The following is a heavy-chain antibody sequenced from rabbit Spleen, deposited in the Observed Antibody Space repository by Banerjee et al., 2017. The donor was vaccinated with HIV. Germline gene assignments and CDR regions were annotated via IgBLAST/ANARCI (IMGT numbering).Heavy chain of an antibody. Sequence: QSLEESGGGLVKPGASLTLTCKASGFSFSSGYDMCWVRQAPGKGLEWIACIYAGSGDSTYYASWAKGRFTISKTSSTTVTLQMTSLTAADTATYFCARAGYAGYGYANFRDYYGMDLWGQGTLVTVS. V-gene: IGHV1S40*01. CDR1: GFSFSSGYD. D-gene: IGHD6-1*01. CDR3: ARAGYAGYGYANFRDYYGMDL. J-gene: IGHJ6*01. CDR2: IYAGSGDST.